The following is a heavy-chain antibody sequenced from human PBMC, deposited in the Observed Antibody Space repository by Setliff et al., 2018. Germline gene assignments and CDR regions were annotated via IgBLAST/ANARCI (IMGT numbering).Heavy chain of an antibody. Sequence: GASVKVSCKASGGTFRSYGISWVRQAPGQGLEWMEGIIPNFGTTSYAQKFQGRVTITTDESTNTAYMELSSLRSDDTAVFYCAREVVVVKSAINYYYYMDVWGKGTTVTVSS. J-gene: IGHJ6*03. CDR3: AREVVVVKSAINYYYYMDV. D-gene: IGHD2-2*01. CDR1: GGTFRSYG. CDR2: IIPNFGTT. V-gene: IGHV1-69*05.